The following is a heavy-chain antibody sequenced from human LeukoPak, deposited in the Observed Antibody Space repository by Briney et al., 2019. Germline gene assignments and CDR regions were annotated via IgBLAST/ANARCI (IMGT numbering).Heavy chain of an antibody. CDR1: GFTFSSYS. Sequence: GSLRLSCAASGFTFSSYSMVWVRQAPGKGLEWVSSISSGSNYIYYADSVKGRFTISRDNARTSLYLQMNSLRAKDTAVYYCARDKAQDSVYYGMDVWGQGTTVTVSS. V-gene: IGHV3-21*06. J-gene: IGHJ6*02. D-gene: IGHD6-6*01. CDR2: ISSGSNYI. CDR3: ARDKAQDSVYYGMDV.